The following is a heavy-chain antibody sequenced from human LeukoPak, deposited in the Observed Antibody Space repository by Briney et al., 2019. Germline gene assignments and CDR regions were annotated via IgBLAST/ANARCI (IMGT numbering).Heavy chain of an antibody. D-gene: IGHD2/OR15-2a*01. CDR1: GGSVSSDY. Sequence: SETLSLTCTVSGGSVSSDYWSWIRQPPGKGLEWIGYIYHTGNSDYNPSLKSRATISLDTSKNQFSLKLTSVTAADTAVYSCARHPFSSPFDYWGQGTLVTVSS. CDR3: ARHPFSSPFDY. V-gene: IGHV4-59*08. J-gene: IGHJ4*02. CDR2: IYHTGNS.